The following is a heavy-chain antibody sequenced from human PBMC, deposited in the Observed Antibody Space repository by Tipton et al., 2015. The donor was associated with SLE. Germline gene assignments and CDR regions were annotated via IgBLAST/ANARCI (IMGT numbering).Heavy chain of an antibody. CDR1: GGSFTDYF. V-gene: IGHV4-59*01. J-gene: IGHJ5*02. CDR2: IYSTGTT. Sequence: LRLSCAVYGGSFTDYFWSWIRKSPGRGLEWLGYIYSTGTTDYNAALRSRVTISIDKSKRQFSLKLTSMTAADTAVYYCARTLWSGYSDTWGQGTLVTVSS. CDR3: ARTLWSGYSDT. D-gene: IGHD3-3*01.